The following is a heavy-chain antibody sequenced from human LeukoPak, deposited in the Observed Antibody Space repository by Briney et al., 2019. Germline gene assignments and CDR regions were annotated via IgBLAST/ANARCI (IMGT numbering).Heavy chain of an antibody. V-gene: IGHV3-11*04. J-gene: IGHJ4*02. Sequence: RGSLRLSCAASGFTFSDYYMSWIRQAPGKGLEWVSYISSSGSTIYYADSVKGRFTISRDNAKNSLYLQMNSLRAEDTAVYYCARDRSAVAVYYFDYWGQGTLVTVSS. D-gene: IGHD6-19*01. CDR2: ISSSGSTI. CDR3: ARDRSAVAVYYFDY. CDR1: GFTFSDYY.